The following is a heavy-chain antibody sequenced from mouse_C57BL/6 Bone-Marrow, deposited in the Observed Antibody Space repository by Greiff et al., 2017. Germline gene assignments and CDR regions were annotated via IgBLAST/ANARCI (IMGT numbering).Heavy chain of an antibody. CDR2: FHPSNVDT. D-gene: IGHD1-1*01. V-gene: IGHV1-47*01. CDR1: GYTFTTYC. Sequence: QVQLQQPGAELVKPGTSVKMSCKASGYTFTTYCIQWMKQRHGQSLEWIGNFHPSNVDTKYNEKFKGKATLTVEKSSSTVYLELSRFTSEDSAVYDRGSSFTCYYCFGHWGQGTTPTVSS. CDR3: GSSFTCYYCFGH. J-gene: IGHJ2*01.